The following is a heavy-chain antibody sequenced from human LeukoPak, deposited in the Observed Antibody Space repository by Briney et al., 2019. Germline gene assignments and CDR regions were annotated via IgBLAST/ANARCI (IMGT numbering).Heavy chain of an antibody. Sequence: PGESLRLSCTASGFTFGDYAMSWFRQAPGKGLEWVGFIRSKAYGGTTEYAASVKGRFTISRDDSKSIAYLQMNSLKTEDTAVYYCICYDSSGYYYDLDYWGQGTLVTVSS. D-gene: IGHD3-22*01. V-gene: IGHV3-49*03. J-gene: IGHJ4*02. CDR2: IRSKAYGGTT. CDR3: ICYDSSGYYYDLDY. CDR1: GFTFGDYA.